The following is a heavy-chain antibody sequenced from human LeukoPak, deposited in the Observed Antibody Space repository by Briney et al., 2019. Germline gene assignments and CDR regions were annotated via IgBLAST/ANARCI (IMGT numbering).Heavy chain of an antibody. Sequence: GGSLRLSCAASGFSFCSYAMSWVRQAPGKGLEWGSAISGSGGSTYYADSVKGRFTISRDNSKNTLYLQMNSLRAQDTAVYYCAKDQSSSWLRPSYYFDYWGQGTLVTVSS. CDR3: AKDQSSSWLRPSYYFDY. D-gene: IGHD6-13*01. CDR1: GFSFCSYA. V-gene: IGHV3-23*01. J-gene: IGHJ4*02. CDR2: ISGSGGST.